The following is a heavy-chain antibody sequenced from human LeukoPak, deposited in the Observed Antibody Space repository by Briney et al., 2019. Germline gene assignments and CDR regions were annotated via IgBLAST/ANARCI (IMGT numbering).Heavy chain of an antibody. Sequence: GGSLRLSCAASGFTFTNYVMTWVRQAPGKGLEWVSAISGSGDSTYYADSVKGRFTISRDNSKNTLYLQMGSLRAEDMAVYYCAGEGSGSSLNSYYYYYYMDVWGKGTTVTVSS. CDR2: ISGSGDST. CDR1: GFTFTNYV. CDR3: AGEGSGSSLNSYYYYYYMDV. J-gene: IGHJ6*03. V-gene: IGHV3-23*01. D-gene: IGHD3-10*01.